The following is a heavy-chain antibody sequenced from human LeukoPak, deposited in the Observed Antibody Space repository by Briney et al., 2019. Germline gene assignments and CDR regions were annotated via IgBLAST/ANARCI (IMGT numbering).Heavy chain of an antibody. D-gene: IGHD1-14*01. CDR3: ARGLNQYFFDS. CDR2: FHSSGSF. J-gene: IGHJ4*02. Sequence: GSLRLSCAASGFTFSSYAMHWVRQAPGKGLEWIGRFHSSGSFNYTPSLKSRVTMSVDTFKNHFSLRLNSVTAADTAVYYCARGLNQYFFDSWGQGTLVAVSS. CDR1: GFTFSSYA. V-gene: IGHV4-4*07.